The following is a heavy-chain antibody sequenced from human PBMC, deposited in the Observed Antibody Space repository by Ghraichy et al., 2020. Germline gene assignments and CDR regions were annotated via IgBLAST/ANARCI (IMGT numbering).Heavy chain of an antibody. V-gene: IGHV4-30-2*01. D-gene: IGHD2-15*01. CDR2: IYHSGST. Sequence: TLSLTCAVSGGSISSGGYSWSWIRQPPGKGLEWIGYIYHSGSTYYNPSLKSRVTISVDRSKNQFSLKLSSVTAADTAVYYCARGYCSGGSCYPPDDAFDIWGQGTMVTVSS. J-gene: IGHJ3*02. CDR3: ARGYCSGGSCYPPDDAFDI. CDR1: GGSISSGGYS.